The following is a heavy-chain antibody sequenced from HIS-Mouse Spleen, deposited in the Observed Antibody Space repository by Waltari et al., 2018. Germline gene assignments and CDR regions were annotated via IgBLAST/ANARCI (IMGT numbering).Heavy chain of an antibody. CDR2: INPNSGGT. Sequence: QVQLVQSGAEVKKPGASVKVSCKASGYTFTGYYMHWVRQAPGQGLEWMGWINPNSGGTNYAQKFQGRLTISRDTSKNQVVLTMTNMDPLDTATYYCARIAEGYTSGWYAFDYWGQGTLVTVSS. CDR1: GYTFTGYY. CDR3: ARIAEGYTSGWYAFDY. D-gene: IGHD6-19*01. V-gene: IGHV1-2*02. J-gene: IGHJ4*02.